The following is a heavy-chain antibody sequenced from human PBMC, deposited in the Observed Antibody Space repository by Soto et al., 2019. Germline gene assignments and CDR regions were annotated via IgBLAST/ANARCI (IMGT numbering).Heavy chain of an antibody. D-gene: IGHD5-18*01. J-gene: IGHJ5*02. CDR1: VYSFTNYW. CDR3: ARHVPSQYTAMVPFDP. CDR2: IYPDDSDT. Sequence: PGESLKISCKGSVYSFTNYWIGWVRQVPGKGLECMGIIYPDDSDTRYSPSFQGQVTISADKSIRTACLQWSSLKASDTAMYYCARHVPSQYTAMVPFDPWGQGTLVTVSS. V-gene: IGHV5-51*01.